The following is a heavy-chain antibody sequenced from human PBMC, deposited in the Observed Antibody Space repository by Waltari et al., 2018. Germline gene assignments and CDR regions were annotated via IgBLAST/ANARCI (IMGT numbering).Heavy chain of an antibody. Sequence: QVQLVQSGAEVKEPGSSVKVSCKASGGTLSRYGTNWVRQAPGQGLEWMGGISPFVGTTIYAQKFQDRVTITADESTTTAYMELSSLTSEDTAVYYCARTLVYYYGSGSYYNFDYWGQGTLVTVSS. V-gene: IGHV1-69*01. CDR1: GGTLSRYG. J-gene: IGHJ4*02. CDR3: ARTLVYYYGSGSYYNFDY. CDR2: ISPFVGTT. D-gene: IGHD3-10*01.